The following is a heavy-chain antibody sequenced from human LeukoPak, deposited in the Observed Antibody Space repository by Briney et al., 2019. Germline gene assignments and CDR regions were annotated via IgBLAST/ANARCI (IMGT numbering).Heavy chain of an antibody. CDR2: IDGGGGST. D-gene: IGHD6-19*01. CDR3: ASPSIDQQWLVRYYFDY. Sequence: PGGSLRLSCAASGFTFSNFVMSWVRQAPGKGLEWVSYIDGGGGSTNYADSVKGRFTISRDNSKNTLYLQMNSLRAEDTAVYYCASPSIDQQWLVRYYFDYWGQGTLVTVSS. CDR1: GFTFSNFV. V-gene: IGHV3-23*01. J-gene: IGHJ4*02.